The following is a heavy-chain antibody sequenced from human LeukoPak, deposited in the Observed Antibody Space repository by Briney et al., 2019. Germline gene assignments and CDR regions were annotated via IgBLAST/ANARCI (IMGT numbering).Heavy chain of an antibody. CDR3: ARGYCGGDCYSFDP. CDR1: GGSVSSGSYY. D-gene: IGHD2-21*02. V-gene: IGHV4-61*01. Sequence: SETLSLTCTVSGGSVSSGSYYWSWIRQPPGKGLEWIGYIYYSGSTNYNPSLKSRVTISVDTSKNQFSLKLSSVTAADTAVYYCARGYCGGDCYSFDPRGQGTLVTVSS. CDR2: IYYSGST. J-gene: IGHJ5*02.